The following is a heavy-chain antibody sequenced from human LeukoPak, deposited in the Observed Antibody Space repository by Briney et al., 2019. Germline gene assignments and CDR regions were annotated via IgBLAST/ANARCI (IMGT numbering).Heavy chain of an antibody. CDR1: GGTFSSYA. D-gene: IGHD3-9*01. CDR2: IIPIFGTA. V-gene: IGHV1-69*05. Sequence: ASVKVSCKASGGTFSSYAISWVRQAPGQGLEWMGGIIPIFGTANYAQKFQGRVTITTDESTSTAYMELSSLRPEDTAVYYCARDRGTYDILTGYYYYYMDVWGKRTTVTVSS. CDR3: ARDRGTYDILTGYYYYYMDV. J-gene: IGHJ6*03.